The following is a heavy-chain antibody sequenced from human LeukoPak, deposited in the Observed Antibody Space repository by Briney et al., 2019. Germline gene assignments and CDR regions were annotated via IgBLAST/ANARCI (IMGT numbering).Heavy chain of an antibody. J-gene: IGHJ4*02. V-gene: IGHV3-23*01. D-gene: IGHD1-20*01. CDR3: AKDHTVSITYYFDY. CDR2: ISGSGGST. CDR1: GFTFSYYA. Sequence: GGSLRLSCAASGFTFSYYAMSWVRQAPGKGLEWVSAISGSGGSTYYADSVKGRFTISRDNSKNTLYLQMNSLRAEDTAVYYCAKDHTVSITYYFDYWGQGTPVTVSS.